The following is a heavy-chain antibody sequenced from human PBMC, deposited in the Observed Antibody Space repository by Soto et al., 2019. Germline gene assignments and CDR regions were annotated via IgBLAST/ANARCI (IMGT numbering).Heavy chain of an antibody. V-gene: IGHV3-7*05. J-gene: IGHJ6*02. CDR2: IKQDGSEK. CDR3: ARDIVVVPAAMEVYYYGMDV. D-gene: IGHD2-2*01. CDR1: GFTFSSYW. Sequence: GGSLRLSCAASGFTFSSYWMSWVRQVPGKGLEWVANIKQDGSEKYYVDSVKGRFTISRDNAKNSLYLQMNSLRAEDTAVYYCARDIVVVPAAMEVYYYGMDVWGQGTTVTVSS.